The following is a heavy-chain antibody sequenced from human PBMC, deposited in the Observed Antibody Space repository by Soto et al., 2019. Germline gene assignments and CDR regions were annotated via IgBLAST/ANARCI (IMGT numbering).Heavy chain of an antibody. V-gene: IGHV2-5*02. Sequence: QITLKESGPTLMKPTQTLTLTCTFSGFSLTETGMGVGWIRQTPGKALEWLALIYWDDDKRYSPSLKRGLTISKDASKNQVVLTKTNVDAVDTATYYCAHRRSGYFDSWGQGTLVAVSS. CDR3: AHRRSGYFDS. J-gene: IGHJ4*02. CDR1: GFSLTETGMG. CDR2: IYWDDDK.